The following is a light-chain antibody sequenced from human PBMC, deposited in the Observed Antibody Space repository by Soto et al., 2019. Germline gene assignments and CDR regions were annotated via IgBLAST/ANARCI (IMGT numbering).Light chain of an antibody. Sequence: AIQLTQSPSSLSASVGDRVTITCRASQGISSALAWYQQKPGKAPKLLIYDASSLESGFPSRFSGSGSGTDFTLTISSLQPEYFATYYCQQFNSYIFTFGPGTKVDIK. CDR1: QGISSA. V-gene: IGKV1-13*02. CDR2: DAS. CDR3: QQFNSYIFT. J-gene: IGKJ3*01.